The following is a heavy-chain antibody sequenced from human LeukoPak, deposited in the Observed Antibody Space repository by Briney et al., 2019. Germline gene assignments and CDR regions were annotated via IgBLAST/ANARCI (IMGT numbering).Heavy chain of an antibody. Sequence: SQTLSLTCAISGDSISTNSAAWNWIRQSPSRCLEWLGRTYYRSKWYNDYAVSVKGRITINPDTSKNQFSLQLDSVTPEDTAVYYCARGRFLGFDYWGQGTLVTVSS. CDR1: GDSISTNSAA. CDR3: ARGRFLGFDY. CDR2: TYYRSKWYN. V-gene: IGHV6-1*01. D-gene: IGHD3-10*01. J-gene: IGHJ4*02.